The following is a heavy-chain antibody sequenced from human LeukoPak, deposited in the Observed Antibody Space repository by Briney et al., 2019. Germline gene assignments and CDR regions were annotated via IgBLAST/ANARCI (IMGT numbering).Heavy chain of an antibody. V-gene: IGHV3-23*01. Sequence: PGGSLRLSCAASGFTFSSYAMSWVRQAPGKGLEWVSAIRGSGGSTYYADSVKGRFTISRDNSKNTLYLQMNSLRAEDTAVYYCAKDVYCSSTSCSWGQGTLVTVSS. CDR2: IRGSGGST. D-gene: IGHD2-2*01. CDR3: AKDVYCSSTSCS. CDR1: GFTFSSYA. J-gene: IGHJ5*02.